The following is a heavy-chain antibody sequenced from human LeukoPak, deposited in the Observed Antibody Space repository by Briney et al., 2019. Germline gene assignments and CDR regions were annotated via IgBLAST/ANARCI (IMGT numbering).Heavy chain of an antibody. J-gene: IGHJ4*02. CDR1: GFTFSSYG. CDR3: ARAATYYYDSSGYYPDY. Sequence: GRSLRLSCAASGFTFSSYGMHWVRQAPGKGLEWVAVIWYDGSNKYYADSVKGRFTISRDNPKNTLYLQMNSLRAEDTAVYYCARAATYYYDSSGYYPDYWGQGTLVTVSS. D-gene: IGHD3-22*01. V-gene: IGHV3-33*01. CDR2: IWYDGSNK.